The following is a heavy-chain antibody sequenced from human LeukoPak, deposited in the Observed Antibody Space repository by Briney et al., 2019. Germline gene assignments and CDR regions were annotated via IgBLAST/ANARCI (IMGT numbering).Heavy chain of an antibody. CDR2: ISSSSSYI. CDR1: GFTFSSYS. Sequence: GGSLRLSCAASGFTFSSYSMNWVRQAPGKGLEWVSSISSSSSYIYYADSVKGRFTISRDNAKNSLYLQMNSLRAEDTAEYYCARDRDDYVWGSYRAFDYWGQGTLVTVSS. D-gene: IGHD3-16*02. CDR3: ARDRDDYVWGSYRAFDY. J-gene: IGHJ4*02. V-gene: IGHV3-21*01.